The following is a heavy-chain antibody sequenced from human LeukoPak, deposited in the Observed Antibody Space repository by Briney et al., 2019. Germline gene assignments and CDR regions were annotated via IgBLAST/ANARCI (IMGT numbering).Heavy chain of an antibody. D-gene: IGHD2-8*02. Sequence: TSETLSLTCTVSGDFISSSSYYWGWIRQPPGKGLGWIGSMYYSGSTYYNPSLTSRVTISVDTSKNEFSLKVNSVTAADTAVYYCARLPTGFPNWFDPWGQGTRVTVSS. CDR1: GDFISSSSYY. J-gene: IGHJ5*02. CDR3: ARLPTGFPNWFDP. V-gene: IGHV4-39*01. CDR2: MYYSGST.